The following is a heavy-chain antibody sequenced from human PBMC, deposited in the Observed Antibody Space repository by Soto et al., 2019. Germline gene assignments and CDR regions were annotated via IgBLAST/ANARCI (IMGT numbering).Heavy chain of an antibody. D-gene: IGHD5-18*01. CDR3: ARDRPGYSYAPDD. CDR2: ISSSSSYI. Sequence: GGSLRLSCAASGFTFSSYSMNWVRQAPGKGLEWVSSISSSSSYIYYADSVKGRFTISRDNAENSLYLQMNSLRAEDTAVYYCARDRPGYSYAPDDWGQGTLVTVSS. V-gene: IGHV3-21*01. CDR1: GFTFSSYS. J-gene: IGHJ4*02.